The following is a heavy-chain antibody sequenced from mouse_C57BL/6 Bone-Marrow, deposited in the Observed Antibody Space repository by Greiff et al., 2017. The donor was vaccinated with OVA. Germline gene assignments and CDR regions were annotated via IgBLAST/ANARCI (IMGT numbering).Heavy chain of an antibody. D-gene: IGHD1-1*01. Sequence: QVQLQQSGPELVKPGASVKISCKASGYAFSSSWMNWVKQRPGKGLEWIGRIYPGDGDTNYNGKFKGKATLTADKSSSTAYMQLSSLTSEDSAVYFGARGSSYYYGSSYGFAYWGQGTLVTVSA. CDR1: GYAFSSSW. CDR2: IYPGDGDT. J-gene: IGHJ3*01. V-gene: IGHV1-82*01. CDR3: ARGSSYYYGSSYGFAY.